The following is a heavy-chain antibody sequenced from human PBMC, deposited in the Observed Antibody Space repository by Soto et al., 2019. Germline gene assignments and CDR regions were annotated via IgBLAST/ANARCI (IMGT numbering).Heavy chain of an antibody. CDR3: AHSNRYMIAYRGEYYFDY. J-gene: IGHJ4*02. D-gene: IGHD3-22*01. CDR1: GFSLSTSGVG. V-gene: IGHV2-5*02. Sequence: SGPTLGEPTQTLTLTCTFSGFSLSTSGVGVGWIRQPPGKALEWLALIYWDDDKRYSPSLKSRLAITKDTSKNQVVLTMTNMDPVDTAKYYCAHSNRYMIAYRGEYYFDYWGQGTLVTVSS. CDR2: IYWDDDK.